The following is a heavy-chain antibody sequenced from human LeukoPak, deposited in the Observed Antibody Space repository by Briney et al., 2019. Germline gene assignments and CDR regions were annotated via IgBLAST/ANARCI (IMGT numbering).Heavy chain of an antibody. V-gene: IGHV3-23*01. Sequence: GGSLRLSCAASGFTFSSYAMSWVRQAPGKGLEWVSAISGSGGSTYYADSVKGRFTISRDNSKNTLYLQMNSLGAEDTAVFYCAKASSGYSSLLYFFDSWGQGTLVTVSS. D-gene: IGHD5-24*01. CDR1: GFTFSSYA. J-gene: IGHJ4*02. CDR2: ISGSGGST. CDR3: AKASSGYSSLLYFFDS.